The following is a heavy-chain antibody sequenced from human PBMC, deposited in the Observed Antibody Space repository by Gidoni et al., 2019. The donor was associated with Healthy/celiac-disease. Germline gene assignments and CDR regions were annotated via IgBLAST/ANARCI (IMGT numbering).Heavy chain of an antibody. CDR1: GFTVSSNY. J-gene: IGHJ4*02. Sequence: EVQLVESGGGLVQPGGSLRRSCAASGFTVSSNYMSWVRQAPGKGRFTISRHNSKNPLYLQMNSLRAEDTAVYYCARARTGFGFDYWGQGTLVTVSS. V-gene: IGHV3-53*04. D-gene: IGHD3-10*01. CDR3: ARARTGFGFDY.